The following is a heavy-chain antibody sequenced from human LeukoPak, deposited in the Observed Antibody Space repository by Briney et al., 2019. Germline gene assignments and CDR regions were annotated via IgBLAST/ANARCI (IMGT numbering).Heavy chain of an antibody. CDR2: INPNSGGT. CDR1: GYTFTGYY. V-gene: IGHV1-2*02. CDR3: ARDPAARPYYYYYMDV. Sequence: ASVKVSCKASGYTFTGYYTHWVRQAPGQGLEWMGWINPNSGGTNYAQKFQGRVTMTRDTSISTAYMELSRLRSDDTAVYYCARDPAARPYYYYYMDVWGKGTTVTVSS. J-gene: IGHJ6*03. D-gene: IGHD6-6*01.